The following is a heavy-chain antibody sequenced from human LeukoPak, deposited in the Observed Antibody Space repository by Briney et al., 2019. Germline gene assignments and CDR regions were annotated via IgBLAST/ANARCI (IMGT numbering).Heavy chain of an antibody. D-gene: IGHD6-13*01. CDR1: GFTFSSYE. J-gene: IGHJ5*02. CDR3: AREGPGWAAAAGKPFNWFDP. CDR2: ISSSGSTI. V-gene: IGHV3-48*03. Sequence: GGSLRLSCAASGFTFSSYEMNWVRQAPGKGLEWVSYISSSGSTIYYADSVKGRFTISRANAKNSLYLKMNSLRAEDTAVYYCAREGPGWAAAAGKPFNWFDPWGQGTLVTVSS.